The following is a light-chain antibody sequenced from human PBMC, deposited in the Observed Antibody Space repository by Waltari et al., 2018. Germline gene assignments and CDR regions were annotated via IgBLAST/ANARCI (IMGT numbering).Light chain of an antibody. J-gene: IGKJ2*01. CDR2: DVS. CDR3: QQYDTRPYN. V-gene: IGKV1-33*01. CDR1: HGISNF. Sequence: DIKMTQYPYSLSAYVGDRVTLTCQASHGISNFLNWYQHKPGKAPKLLIYDVSNLETGVTSRFSGSGSETDFTLTITSLQPEDIATYYCQQYDTRPYNFGPGTKLENK.